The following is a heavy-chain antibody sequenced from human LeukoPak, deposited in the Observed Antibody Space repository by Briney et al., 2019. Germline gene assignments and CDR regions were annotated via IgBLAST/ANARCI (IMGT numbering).Heavy chain of an antibody. CDR3: ASASIGGFIAAAGNDY. CDR1: GFTFSSYA. Sequence: PGGSLRLSCAASGFTFSSYAMHWVRQAPGKGLEWVAVISYDGSNKYYADSVKGRFTISRDNSKNTLYLQMNSLRAEDTAVYYCASASIGGFIAAAGNDYWGQGTLVTVSS. J-gene: IGHJ4*02. CDR2: ISYDGSNK. D-gene: IGHD6-13*01. V-gene: IGHV3-30-3*01.